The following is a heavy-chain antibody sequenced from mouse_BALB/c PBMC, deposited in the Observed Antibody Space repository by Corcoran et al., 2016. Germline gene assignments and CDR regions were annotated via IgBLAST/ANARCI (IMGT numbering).Heavy chain of an antibody. CDR2: INPYNDGT. CDR1: GYTFTSYV. V-gene: IGHV1S136*01. D-gene: IGHD2-1*01. J-gene: IGHJ4*01. Sequence: EVQLQQSGPELVKPGASVKMSCKASGYTFTSYVMHWVKQKPGQGLEWIGYINPYNDGTKYNEKFKGKATLTSDKSSSTAYMELSSLTSADSAVYYCARYGNYYYYAMDYWGQGSSVTVSS. CDR3: ARYGNYYYYAMDY.